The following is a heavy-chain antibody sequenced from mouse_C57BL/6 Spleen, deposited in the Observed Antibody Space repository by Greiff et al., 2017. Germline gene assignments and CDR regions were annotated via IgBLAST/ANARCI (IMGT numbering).Heavy chain of an antibody. CDR1: GYTFTDYE. J-gene: IGHJ4*01. D-gene: IGHD1-1*01. CDR3: TRAPHYYGSSYEAMDY. Sequence: QVQLQQSGAELVRPGASVTLSCKASGYTFTDYEMQVKQTPVHGLEWIGAIDPETGGTAYNQKFKGKAILTADKSSSTAFMELRSLTSEDSAVYYCTRAPHYYGSSYEAMDYWGQGTSVTVSS. CDR2: IDPETGGT. V-gene: IGHV1-15*01.